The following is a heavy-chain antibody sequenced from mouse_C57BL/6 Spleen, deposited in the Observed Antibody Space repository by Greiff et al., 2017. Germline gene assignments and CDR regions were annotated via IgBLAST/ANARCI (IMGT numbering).Heavy chain of an antibody. D-gene: IGHD2-5*01. Sequence: EVQRVESGGGLVKPGGSLKLSCAASGFTFSDYGMHWVRQAPEKGLEWVAYISSGSSTIYYADTVKGRFTISRDNAKNTLFLQMTSLRSEDTAMYYCARWGSNYYFDYWGQGTTLTVSS. CDR3: ARWGSNYYFDY. CDR2: ISSGSSTI. CDR1: GFTFSDYG. V-gene: IGHV5-17*01. J-gene: IGHJ2*01.